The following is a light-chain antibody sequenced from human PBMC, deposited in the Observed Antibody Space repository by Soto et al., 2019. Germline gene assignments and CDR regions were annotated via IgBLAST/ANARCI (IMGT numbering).Light chain of an antibody. V-gene: IGKV3-11*01. CDR2: DVS. J-gene: IGKJ4*01. CDR3: QQRTTWPT. Sequence: EIVLTQSPATLSLSPGDTATLSCRASQTVTSSLAWFQQRPGQAPRLLIYDVSRRAPAIPARFSGSGSGTDFTLTINSLEPEDFAIYYCQQRTTWPTFGGGIKVEIK. CDR1: QTVTSS.